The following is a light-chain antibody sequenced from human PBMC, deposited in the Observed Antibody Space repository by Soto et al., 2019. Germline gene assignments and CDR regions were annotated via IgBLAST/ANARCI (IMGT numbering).Light chain of an antibody. Sequence: QSVLTQPASVSGSPGQSITISCTGTISDVGGYDFVSWYQQHPGKAPKLIIFEVNKRPPGVPDRFSASKSGNTASLTISGLQAEDEADYFCCSYAGAYRYVFGSGTKV. CDR1: ISDVGGYDF. V-gene: IGLV2-11*01. J-gene: IGLJ1*01. CDR2: EVN. CDR3: CSYAGAYRYV.